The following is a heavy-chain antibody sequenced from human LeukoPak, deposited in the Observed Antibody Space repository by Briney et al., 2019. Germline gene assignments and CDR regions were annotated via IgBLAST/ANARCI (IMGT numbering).Heavy chain of an antibody. CDR1: GYTFTGYY. D-gene: IGHD6-6*01. CDR3: VREGYSTSSGPLDY. V-gene: IGHV1-2*02. Sequence: ASVKVSCKASGYTFTGYYIHWVRQAPGQGLEWMGWISPDSGATNSAQKFQGRVTMTRDTSISTAYMELSSLRPDDTAVYFCVREGYSTSSGPLDYWGQGTLVTVPS. J-gene: IGHJ4*02. CDR2: ISPDSGAT.